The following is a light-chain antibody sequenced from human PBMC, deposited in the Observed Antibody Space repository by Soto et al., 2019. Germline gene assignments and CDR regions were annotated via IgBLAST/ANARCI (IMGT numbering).Light chain of an antibody. J-gene: IGKJ5*01. CDR1: QDINIY. Sequence: DIQMTQSPTSLSSCIVDTVTITCRASQDINIYLNWYQQKPGEVPRLLIYSASTLHSGVPSRFTGSGSETDFTLTIRSLQPQDFATYYCQHGYVAPYTFGQGTRLEIK. CDR3: QHGYVAPYT. V-gene: IGKV1-39*01. CDR2: SAS.